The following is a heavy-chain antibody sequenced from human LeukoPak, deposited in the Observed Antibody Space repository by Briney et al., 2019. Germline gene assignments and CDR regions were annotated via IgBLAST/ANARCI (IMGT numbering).Heavy chain of an antibody. CDR1: GYTLTELS. CDR2: FDPEDGET. D-gene: IGHD1-7*01. J-gene: IGHJ6*02. V-gene: IGHV1-24*01. Sequence: ASVKVSCTVSGYTLTELSMHWVRQAPGKGLEWMGGFDPEDGETIYAQKFQGRVTMTEDTSTDTAYMELSSLTSEDTAVYYCATDLLELPNGMDVWGQGTTVTVSS. CDR3: ATDLLELPNGMDV.